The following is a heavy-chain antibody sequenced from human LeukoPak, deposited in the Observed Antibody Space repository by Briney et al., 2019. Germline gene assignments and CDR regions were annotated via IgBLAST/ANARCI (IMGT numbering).Heavy chain of an antibody. V-gene: IGHV4-4*07. D-gene: IGHD1-7*01. CDR2: IYTSGST. J-gene: IGHJ6*03. CDR1: GGSISSYY. CDR3: ARDRTGAISSREEVFYYYYYMDV. Sequence: SETLSLTCTVSGGSISSYYWSWIRQPAGKGLEWIGRIYTSGSTNYNPSLKSRVTMSVDTSKNQFSLKLSSVAAADTAVYYCARDRTGAISSREEVFYYYYYMDVWGKGTTVTVSS.